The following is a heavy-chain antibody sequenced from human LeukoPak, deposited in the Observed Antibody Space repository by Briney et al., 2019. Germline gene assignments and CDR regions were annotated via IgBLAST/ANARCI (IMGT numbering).Heavy chain of an antibody. CDR1: GFTFSSYA. CDR3: AKETNGVLDY. CDR2: ISYDGSNK. V-gene: IGHV3-30-3*01. D-gene: IGHD1-1*01. J-gene: IGHJ4*02. Sequence: GGSLRLSCAASGFTFSSYAMHWVRQAPGKGLEWVAVISYDGSNKYYADSVKGRFTISRDNSKNTLYLQMNSLRAEDTAVYYCAKETNGVLDYWGQGTLVTVSS.